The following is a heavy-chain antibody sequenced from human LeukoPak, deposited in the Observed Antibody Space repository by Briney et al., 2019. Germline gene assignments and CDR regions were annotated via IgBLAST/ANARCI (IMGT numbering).Heavy chain of an antibody. CDR3: ARQGTGTTPDRPFYYYYGMDV. CDR2: ISSSGSTI. D-gene: IGHD1-1*01. V-gene: IGHV3-11*01. Sequence: PRGSLRLSCAASVLTFSEYYMSWIRQAPGKGLEWVSYISSSGSTIDYADSVKGRFTISRDNAKNSLYLQMNSLRAEDTAVYYCARQGTGTTPDRPFYYYYGMDVWGQGTTVTVSS. J-gene: IGHJ6*02. CDR1: VLTFSEYY.